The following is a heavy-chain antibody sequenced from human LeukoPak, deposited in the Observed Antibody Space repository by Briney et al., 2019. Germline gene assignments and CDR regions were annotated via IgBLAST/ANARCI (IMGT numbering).Heavy chain of an antibody. CDR2: IKQDGSEK. CDR1: GFTFSSYW. J-gene: IGHJ5*02. D-gene: IGHD4-17*01. Sequence: GGSLRLSCAASGFTFSSYWMSWVRQAPGKGLEWVASIKQDGSEKYYVDSVKGRFTISRDNAKNSLYLQMNSLRAEDTALYYCARGPGEGWFDPWGQGTLVTVSS. CDR3: ARGPGEGWFDP. V-gene: IGHV3-7*01.